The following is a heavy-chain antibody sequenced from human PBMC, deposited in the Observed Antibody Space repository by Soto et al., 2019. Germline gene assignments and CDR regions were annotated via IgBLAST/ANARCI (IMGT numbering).Heavy chain of an antibody. CDR1: GDSVSSNSAA. D-gene: IGHD2-8*02. Sequence: SQTLSLTCAISGDSVSSNSAAWNWIRQSPSRGLEWLGRTYYRSKWYNDYAVSVKSRITINPDTSKNQFSLQLNSVTPEDTAVYYCAREWGRWGSPKDYYYYMAVWGKGTTVTVSS. CDR3: AREWGRWGSPKDYYYYMAV. J-gene: IGHJ6*03. CDR2: TYYRSKWYN. V-gene: IGHV6-1*01.